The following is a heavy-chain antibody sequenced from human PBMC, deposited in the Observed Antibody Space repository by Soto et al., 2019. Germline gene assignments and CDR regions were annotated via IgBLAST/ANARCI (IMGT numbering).Heavy chain of an antibody. J-gene: IGHJ5*01. CDR1: GYSFSTSW. D-gene: IGHD2-8*01. Sequence: GASRKICCEGSGYSFSTSWISWVRQMPGKAPEWMGSIDPSDSYTNYSPSFQGHVTISADKSVSTASLQWSSLKASDTAMYYCARHFFRGFCTSPVCYTFESWGQGTPVTVPQ. CDR2: IDPSDSYT. V-gene: IGHV5-10-1*01. CDR3: ARHFFRGFCTSPVCYTFES.